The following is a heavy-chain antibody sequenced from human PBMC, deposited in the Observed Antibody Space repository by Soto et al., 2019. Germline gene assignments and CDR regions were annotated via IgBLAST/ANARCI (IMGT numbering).Heavy chain of an antibody. CDR3: ARGGVTYYYDSSGYRDAFDI. J-gene: IGHJ3*02. V-gene: IGHV1-69*01. CDR1: GGTFSSYA. D-gene: IGHD3-22*01. CDR2: IIPIFGTA. Sequence: QVQLVQSGAEVKKPGSSVKVSCKASGGTFSSYAISWVRQAPGQGLEWMGGIIPIFGTANYAQKFQGRVTITADESTSTAYMGLSSLRSEDTAVYYCARGGVTYYYDSSGYRDAFDIWGQGTMVTVSS.